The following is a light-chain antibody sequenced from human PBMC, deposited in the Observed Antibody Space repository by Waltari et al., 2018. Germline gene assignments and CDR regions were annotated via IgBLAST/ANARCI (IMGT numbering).Light chain of an antibody. J-gene: IGLJ2*01. Sequence: SSELTQDPAVSVALGQTVRITCHGDSLSSYYASWSQQKPGQAPVLVIYGKNNRPSGIPDRFSGSSSGNTASLTITGAQAEDEADYYCNSRDSSGNPHVVFGGGTKLTVL. CDR1: SLSSYY. V-gene: IGLV3-19*01. CDR3: NSRDSSGNPHVV. CDR2: GKN.